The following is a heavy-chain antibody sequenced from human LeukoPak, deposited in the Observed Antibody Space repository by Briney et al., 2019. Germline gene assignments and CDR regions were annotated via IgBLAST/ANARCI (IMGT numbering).Heavy chain of an antibody. D-gene: IGHD6-19*01. CDR3: ARLEQWGYFDY. V-gene: IGHV4-59*01. CDR2: IYYSGST. J-gene: IGHJ4*02. Sequence: SETLSLTCTVSGGSISSYYRSWIRQPPGKGLEWIGYIYYSGSTNYNPSLKSRVTISVDTSKNQFSLKLSSVTAADTAVYYCARLEQWGYFDYWGQGTLVTVSS. CDR1: GGSISSYY.